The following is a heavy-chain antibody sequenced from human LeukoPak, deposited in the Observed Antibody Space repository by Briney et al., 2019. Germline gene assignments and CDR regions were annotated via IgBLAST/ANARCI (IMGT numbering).Heavy chain of an antibody. CDR3: ARTRLGELSPSGNWFDP. Sequence: GASVKVSCKASGGTFSSYAISWVRQAPGQGLEWMGRIIPILGIANYAQKFQGRVTITADKSTSTAYMELSSLRSEDTAVYYCARTRLGELSPSGNWFDPWGQGTLVTVSS. V-gene: IGHV1-69*04. J-gene: IGHJ5*02. D-gene: IGHD3-16*02. CDR2: IIPILGIA. CDR1: GGTFSSYA.